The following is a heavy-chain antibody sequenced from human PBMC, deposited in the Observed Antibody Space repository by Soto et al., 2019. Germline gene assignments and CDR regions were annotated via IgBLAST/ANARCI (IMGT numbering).Heavy chain of an antibody. J-gene: IGHJ4*02. CDR2: IYWNDNK. CDR1: GFSVSTSGEA. V-gene: IGHV2-5*01. D-gene: IGHD2-15*01. CDR3: AHRYCSGGSCYYTLDY. Sequence: SGPTLVNPTQTLTLTCSCSGFSVSTSGEAVGWIRQPPGKALEWLALIYWNDNKYYGPSLKSRLTITKDPSKNQVVLTMTNMDPEDTATYYCAHRYCSGGSCYYTLDYWGQGTLVTVSS.